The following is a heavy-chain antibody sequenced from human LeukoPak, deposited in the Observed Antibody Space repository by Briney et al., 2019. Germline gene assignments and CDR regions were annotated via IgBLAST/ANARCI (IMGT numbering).Heavy chain of an antibody. D-gene: IGHD5-12*01. Sequence: GGSLRLSCVASGFTFSTSGMHWVRQPPGKGLVWVARITSDGSSTTYADSVKGRFTVSRDNFKNTLYLQMNSLRTEDTAVYFCAKDDAWLRYACWGPGTLVTVSS. CDR3: AKDDAWLRYAC. CDR2: ITSDGSST. CDR1: GFTFSTSG. J-gene: IGHJ4*02. V-gene: IGHV3-74*03.